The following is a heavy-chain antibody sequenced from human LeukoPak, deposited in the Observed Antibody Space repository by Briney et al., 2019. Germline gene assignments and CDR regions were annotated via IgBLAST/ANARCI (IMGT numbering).Heavy chain of an antibody. CDR3: ARHNHDSSGYSYYYYGMDV. V-gene: IGHV4-59*08. D-gene: IGHD3-22*01. CDR2: IYYSGST. CDR1: GGSISSYY. J-gene: IGHJ6*02. Sequence: SETLSLTCTVSGGSISSYYWSWIRQPPGKGLEWIGYIYYSGSTNYNPSLKSRVTISVDTSKNQFSLKLSSVAAADTAVYYCARHNHDSSGYSYYYYGMDVWGQGTTVTVSS.